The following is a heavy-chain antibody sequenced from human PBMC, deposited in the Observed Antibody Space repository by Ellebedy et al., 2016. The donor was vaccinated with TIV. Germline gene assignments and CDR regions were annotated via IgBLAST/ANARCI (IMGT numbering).Heavy chain of an antibody. V-gene: IGHV3-66*01. Sequence: PGGSLRLSCAASGLTFTSNYMNWVLPAPGKGLEWVSVFYTDGRTYFADSVKGRFTVSRDITRNTLYLQMNSLRAEDTAVYYCARVRGRTESYAMDVWGQGTTVTVSS. CDR3: ARVRGRTESYAMDV. D-gene: IGHD1-1*01. J-gene: IGHJ6*02. CDR1: GLTFTSNY. CDR2: FYTDGRT.